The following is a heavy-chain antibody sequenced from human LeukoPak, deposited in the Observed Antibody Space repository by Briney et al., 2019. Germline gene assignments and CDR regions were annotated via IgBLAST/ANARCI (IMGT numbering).Heavy chain of an antibody. D-gene: IGHD6-19*01. CDR1: GYTFRTYW. CDR3: ARQKYSSGHDGFDV. Sequence: GESLKISCKVSGYTFRTYWIGWVRQMPGKGLEWMGIIYPGDSDTRYNPSFQGQVTISADKSINTAYLQWSSLKASATGIYYCARQKYSSGHDGFDVWGQGTMVTVSS. J-gene: IGHJ3*01. V-gene: IGHV5-51*01. CDR2: IYPGDSDT.